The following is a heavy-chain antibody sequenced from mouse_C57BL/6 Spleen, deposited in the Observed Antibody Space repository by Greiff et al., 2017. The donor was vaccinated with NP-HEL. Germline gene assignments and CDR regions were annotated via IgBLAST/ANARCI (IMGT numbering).Heavy chain of an antibody. V-gene: IGHV5-9-1*02. J-gene: IGHJ2*01. CDR1: GFTFSSYA. CDR2: ISSGGDYI. D-gene: IGHD1-1*02. CDR3: TREEGGSTSFDY. Sequence: EVQLVESGEGLVKPGGSLKLSCAASGFTFSSYAMSWVRQTPEKRLEWVAYISSGGDYIYYADTVKGRFTISRDNARNTLYLQMSSLKSEDTAMYYCTREEGGSTSFDYWGQGTTLTVSS.